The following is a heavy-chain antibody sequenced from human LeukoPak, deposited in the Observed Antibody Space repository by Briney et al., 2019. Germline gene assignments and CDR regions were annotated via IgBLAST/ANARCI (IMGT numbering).Heavy chain of an antibody. CDR1: GDSVSSNSAA. CDR2: TYYRSKLYN. J-gene: IGHJ4*02. CDR3: ARDQGYCSGGSCYEPIDY. Sequence: SQTLSLTCAISGDSVSSNSAAWNWIRQSPSRGLEWLVRTYYRSKLYNDYAVSVKSRITINPDTSKNQFSLQLNSVTPEDTAVYYCARDQGYCSGGSCYEPIDYWGQGTLVTVSS. D-gene: IGHD2-15*01. V-gene: IGHV6-1*01.